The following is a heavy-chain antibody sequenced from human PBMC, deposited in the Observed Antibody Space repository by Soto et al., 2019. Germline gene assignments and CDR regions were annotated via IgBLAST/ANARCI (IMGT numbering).Heavy chain of an antibody. CDR1: GGSIISYY. V-gene: IGHV4-4*07. CDR2: VFSSGST. Sequence: PSETLSLTCSVPGGSIISYYCIFFRQPAGKCLEWIGRVFSSGSTNYNASLKSRVTMSIDTSKNEVSLTLRSVTAADTGVYYCARVAFSYFGMDVWGPGTTVTVSS. D-gene: IGHD3-3*02. J-gene: IGHJ6*01. CDR3: ARVAFSYFGMDV.